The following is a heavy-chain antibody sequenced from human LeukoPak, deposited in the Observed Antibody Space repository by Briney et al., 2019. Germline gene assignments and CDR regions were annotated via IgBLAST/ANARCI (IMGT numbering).Heavy chain of an antibody. V-gene: IGHV4-34*01. CDR3: ARRNSYYYGSGSLDY. CDR2: INHGGST. J-gene: IGHJ4*02. CDR1: GGSFSGYY. D-gene: IGHD3-10*01. Sequence: PSETLSLTCAVYGGSFSGYYWSWIRQPPGKGLEWIGEINHGGSTNYNPSLKSRVTISVDTSKNQFSLKLSSVTAADTAVYYCARRNSYYYGSGSLDYWGQGTLVTVSS.